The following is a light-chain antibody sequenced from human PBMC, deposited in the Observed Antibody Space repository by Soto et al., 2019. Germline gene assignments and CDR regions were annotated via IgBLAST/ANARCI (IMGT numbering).Light chain of an antibody. J-gene: IGLJ3*02. CDR2: KDS. Sequence: SYELTQPPSVSFSPGQTARITGSGDTLTKQYVYWYQQKPGQAPVLVIYKDSERHSGIPERFSGSSSGTTVTLTISGVQAEDEADYYCQSADSGATYWVFGGGTKVTVL. CDR3: QSADSGATYWV. V-gene: IGLV3-25*02. CDR1: TLTKQY.